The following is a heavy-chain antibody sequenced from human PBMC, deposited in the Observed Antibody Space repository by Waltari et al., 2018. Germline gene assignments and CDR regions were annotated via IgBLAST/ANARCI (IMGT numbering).Heavy chain of an antibody. CDR1: GFAFSSYW. Sequence: EVQLVESGGDLVQPGGSLRLSCAASGFAFSSYWMHWVRQTPGKGLVWVSRIYTGASDTYYADSGKGRFTISRDNAKNTLYLQMNSLRVEDTAVYYCTRGGVGYGNFEYWGLGTLVTVSS. CDR2: IYTGASDT. V-gene: IGHV3-74*01. D-gene: IGHD5-12*01. J-gene: IGHJ4*02. CDR3: TRGGVGYGNFEY.